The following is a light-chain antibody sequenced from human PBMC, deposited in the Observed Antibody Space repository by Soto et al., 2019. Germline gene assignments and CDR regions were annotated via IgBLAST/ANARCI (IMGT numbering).Light chain of an antibody. V-gene: IGKV1-5*03. CDR3: QHSGGMWP. J-gene: IGKJ1*01. CDR1: QSISSW. CDR2: KAS. Sequence: DIQVRQSPAVLYATVRDRVTITCRASQSISSWLAWYQQKPGKAPNLLIHKASHLESGVPSRFSGSGSGTEFTLTISSLQPDEFATYWSQHSGGMWPFGQGTKVDIK.